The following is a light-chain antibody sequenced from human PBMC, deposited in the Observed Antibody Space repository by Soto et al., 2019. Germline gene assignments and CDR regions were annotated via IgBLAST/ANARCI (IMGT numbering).Light chain of an antibody. CDR3: SSYTSSGTLGV. J-gene: IGLJ3*02. V-gene: IGLV2-14*01. CDR2: DVS. Sequence: QSALTQPASVSGSPGQSITISCTGTSSDVGGYNSVSWYQKHPGKAPKLIIYDVSNRPSGVSNRFSGSKSANTASLTISGLQAEDEADYYCSSYTSSGTLGVFGGGTKVTVL. CDR1: SSDVGGYNS.